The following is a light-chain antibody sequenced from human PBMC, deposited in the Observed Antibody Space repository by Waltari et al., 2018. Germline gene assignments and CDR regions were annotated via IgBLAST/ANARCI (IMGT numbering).Light chain of an antibody. Sequence: DIQMTQSPSSLSASVGDRVTITCRASQSINNLLAWYQQKPGKAPKALIYKASNLESGVPSRFSGSGSGTEFTLTISSLQPDDFAAYYCQHYHSYPVSFGQGTKLEIK. CDR1: QSINNL. J-gene: IGKJ2*03. CDR3: QHYHSYPVS. CDR2: KAS. V-gene: IGKV1-5*03.